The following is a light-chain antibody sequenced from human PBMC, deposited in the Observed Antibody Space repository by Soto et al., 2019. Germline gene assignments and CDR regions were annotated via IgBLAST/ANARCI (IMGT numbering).Light chain of an antibody. CDR3: QQGYSLPIT. V-gene: IGKV1-39*01. Sequence: DIPVTQSPSSLSASVGDRVTITCRSSQAIFTFLNWYQQKEGKAPRFLIYATSNLQSGVASRFSGTGSGTEFSLTISSLQPEDFATYFCQQGYSLPITFGQGTRLDIK. CDR1: QAIFTF. J-gene: IGKJ5*01. CDR2: ATS.